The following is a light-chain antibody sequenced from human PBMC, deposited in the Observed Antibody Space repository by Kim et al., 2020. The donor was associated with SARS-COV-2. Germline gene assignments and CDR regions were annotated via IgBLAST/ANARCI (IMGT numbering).Light chain of an antibody. CDR3: ASWDDSLSGQV. Sequence: GQKGTSVFSGSNSKIGNNFVNWYQQRPGAAPNLVIYRNHERPSGVPDRFSGSKSGTSASLVISGVRSGDGGDYYCASWDDSLSGQVFGGGTKVTVL. CDR1: NSKIGNNF. CDR2: RNH. J-gene: IGLJ3*02. V-gene: IGLV1-47*01.